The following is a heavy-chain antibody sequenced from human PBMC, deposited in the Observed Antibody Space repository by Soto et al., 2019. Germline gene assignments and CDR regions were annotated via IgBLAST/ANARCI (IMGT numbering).Heavy chain of an antibody. CDR1: GYTFTSYY. J-gene: IGHJ4*02. CDR3: ARGPVGGYYDSSGYLKKFDY. Sequence: GASVKVSCKASGYTFTSYYMHWVRQAPGQGLEWMGIINPSGGSTSYAQKFQGRVTMTRDTSTSTVYMELSSLRSEDTAVYYCARGPVGGYYDSSGYLKKFDYWGQGTLVTVSS. V-gene: IGHV1-46*03. D-gene: IGHD3-22*01. CDR2: INPSGGST.